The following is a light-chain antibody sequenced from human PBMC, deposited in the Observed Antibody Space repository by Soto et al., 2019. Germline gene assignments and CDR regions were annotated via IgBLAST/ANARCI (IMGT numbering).Light chain of an antibody. Sequence: DIQMTQSPSSLSASVEDRVIITCRASQSISNHLNWYQQKPGKAPKLLIFAASSLQSGVPSRFSGSRSGPDFTLTISSLQPEDFATYFCQQYNDYWTFGQGTRVTIK. CDR2: AAS. CDR1: QSISNH. V-gene: IGKV1-39*01. CDR3: QQYNDYWT. J-gene: IGKJ1*01.